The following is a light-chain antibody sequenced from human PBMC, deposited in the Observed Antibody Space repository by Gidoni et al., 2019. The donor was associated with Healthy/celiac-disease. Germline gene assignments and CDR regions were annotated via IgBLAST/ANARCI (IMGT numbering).Light chain of an antibody. CDR3: QQRYSTPLT. Sequence: DIQMTQSPSSLSASVGDRVTITCRASQSISSYLNWYQQKPGKAPKLLIYAASSLQSGVPSRFSGSGSGTDFTITISSLQHEDFATYYCQQRYSTPLTFGGGTKVEIK. CDR2: AAS. CDR1: QSISSY. J-gene: IGKJ4*01. V-gene: IGKV1-39*01.